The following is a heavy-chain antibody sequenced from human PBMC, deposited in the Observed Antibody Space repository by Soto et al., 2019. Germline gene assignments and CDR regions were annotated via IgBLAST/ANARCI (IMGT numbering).Heavy chain of an antibody. Sequence: SVKVSCKASGGTFSSYAISWVRQAPGQGLEWMGGIIPIFGTANYAQKFQGRVTITADESTSTAYMELSSLRSEDTAVYYCATETYDFWTNFFDYWGQGTLVTVSS. J-gene: IGHJ4*02. V-gene: IGHV1-69*13. CDR1: GGTFSSYA. CDR3: ATETYDFWTNFFDY. CDR2: IIPIFGTA. D-gene: IGHD3-3*01.